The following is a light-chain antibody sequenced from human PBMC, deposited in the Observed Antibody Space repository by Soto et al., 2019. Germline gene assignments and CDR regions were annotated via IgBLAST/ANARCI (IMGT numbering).Light chain of an antibody. J-gene: IGKJ5*01. CDR1: QSISSW. CDR2: KAS. CDR3: QQSYSTPHT. Sequence: DIQMTQSPSTLSASVGDRVIITCRASQSISSWLAWYQQKPGKAPKLLIYKASSLESGVPSRFSGSGSGTEFTLTISSLQPDDFATYYCQQSYSTPHTFGQGTRLEI. V-gene: IGKV1-5*03.